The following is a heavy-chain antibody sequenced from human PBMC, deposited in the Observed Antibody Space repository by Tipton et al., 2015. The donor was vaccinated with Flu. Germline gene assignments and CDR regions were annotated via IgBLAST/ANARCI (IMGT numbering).Heavy chain of an antibody. Sequence: TLSLTCTVSGGSISSYYYNWIRQPPGKGLEWIGHIYYSGSTNYSPSLKSRVVISVDTSKNQFSLKVTSVTAADTAVYYCARLSYYDVDLKNFSFDYWGQGALVTVSS. CDR2: IYYSGST. CDR3: ARLSYYDVDLKNFSFDY. CDR1: GGSISSYY. J-gene: IGHJ4*02. D-gene: IGHD3-10*02. V-gene: IGHV4-59*08.